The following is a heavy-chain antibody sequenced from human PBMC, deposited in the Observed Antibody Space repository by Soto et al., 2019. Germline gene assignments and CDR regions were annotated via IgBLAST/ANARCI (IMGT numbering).Heavy chain of an antibody. D-gene: IGHD3-9*01. CDR3: ARLEGLATISYYFDF. CDR2: IYYRGNT. V-gene: IGHV4-39*01. Sequence: QLQLQESGPGLVKPSETLSLTCSVSGDSIDSDKYYWGWIRQPPGKGLEWIGSIYYRGNTYYNPSLQTRVTISLDKSKCQFSLKLTSVTAADSAVYFCARLEGLATISYYFDFWGQGALVTVSS. CDR1: GDSIDSDKYY. J-gene: IGHJ4*02.